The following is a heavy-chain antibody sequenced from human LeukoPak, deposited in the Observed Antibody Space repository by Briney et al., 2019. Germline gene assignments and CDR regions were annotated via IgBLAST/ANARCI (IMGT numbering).Heavy chain of an antibody. CDR3: ARRGYSYNWFDP. V-gene: IGHV4-59*08. J-gene: IGHJ5*02. D-gene: IGHD5-18*01. CDR2: IYSNGNT. Sequence: SETLSLTCTVSGGSISSYYRTWIRQPPGKGLEWIGYIYSNGNTNYNPSLKSRVIISVDTSKNQFSLKLTSVTAADTAVYYCARRGYSYNWFDPWGQGTLVTVS. CDR1: GGSISSYY.